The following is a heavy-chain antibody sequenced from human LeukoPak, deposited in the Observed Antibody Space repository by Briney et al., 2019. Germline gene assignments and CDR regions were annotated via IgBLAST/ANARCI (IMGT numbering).Heavy chain of an antibody. CDR2: ISIISSDI. J-gene: IGHJ4*02. CDR3: ARDPRGYYYGSVSYEPRDY. CDR1: GFTLTSYI. D-gene: IGHD3-10*01. Sequence: GGSLRHSCAASGFTLTSYIMNWVRQAPGKGLEWVSSISIISSDIYYADSLKGAFTISRDNAKKSLYLQINSLRAENPGVYLFARDPRGYYYGSVSYEPRDYWRQGTMVTVSP. V-gene: IGHV3-21*01.